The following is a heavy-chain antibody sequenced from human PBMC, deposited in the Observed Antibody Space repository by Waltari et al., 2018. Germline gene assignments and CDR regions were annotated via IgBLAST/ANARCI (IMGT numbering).Heavy chain of an antibody. Sequence: EVQLVESGGGLVQPGGSLRLSCAASGFTFSSYSMNWVRQSPGQAPASVSYISSSSSTIYYADSVKGRFTISRDNAKNSLYLQMNSLRAEDTAVYYCARDGGGYCSSTSCYIRPNWYFDLWGRGTLVTVSS. CDR1: GFTFSSYS. J-gene: IGHJ2*01. CDR2: ISSSSSTI. D-gene: IGHD2-2*02. CDR3: ARDGGGYCSSTSCYIRPNWYFDL. V-gene: IGHV3-48*01.